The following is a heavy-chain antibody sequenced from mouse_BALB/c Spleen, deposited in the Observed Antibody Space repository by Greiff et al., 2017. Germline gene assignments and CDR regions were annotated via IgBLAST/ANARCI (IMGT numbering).Heavy chain of an antibody. J-gene: IGHJ4*01. Sequence: EVKLQESGGGLVKPGGSLKLSCAASGFTFSSYAMSWVRQTPEKRLEWVASISSGGSTYYPDSVKGRFTISRDNARNILYLQMSSLRSEDTAMYYCARGGNYGNYEGAMDYWGQGTSVTVSS. CDR1: GFTFSSYA. CDR2: ISSGGST. CDR3: ARGGNYGNYEGAMDY. D-gene: IGHD2-1*01. V-gene: IGHV5-6-5*01.